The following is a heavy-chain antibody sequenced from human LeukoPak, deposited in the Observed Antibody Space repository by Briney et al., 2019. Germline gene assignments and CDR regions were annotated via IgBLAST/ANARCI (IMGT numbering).Heavy chain of an antibody. CDR3: ARDLGSGGAFDY. J-gene: IGHJ4*02. V-gene: IGHV1-69*13. Sequence: SVTVSCKASGGTFTSYAISWVRQAPGQGLDWMGGIITIFGTANYAQKFQGRVTITADESTSTAYMELSSLRSEDTAVYYCARDLGSGGAFDYWGQGTLVTVSS. CDR1: GGTFTSYA. CDR2: IITIFGTA. D-gene: IGHD3-10*01.